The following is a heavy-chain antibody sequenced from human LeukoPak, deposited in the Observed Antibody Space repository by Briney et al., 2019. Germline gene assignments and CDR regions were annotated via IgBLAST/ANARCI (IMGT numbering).Heavy chain of an antibody. CDR3: ARRLGRKFGERFYYYHYMDV. V-gene: IGHV4-59*12. D-gene: IGHD3-10*01. J-gene: IGHJ6*03. CDR2: IYYSGST. CDR1: GGSISSYY. Sequence: KPSETLSLTCTVSGGSISSYYWSWLRQPPGKGLEWIGYIYYSGSTNYNPSLKSRVTISVDTSKNQFSLKLSSVTAADTAVYYCARRLGRKFGERFYYYHYMDVWGKGTTVTISS.